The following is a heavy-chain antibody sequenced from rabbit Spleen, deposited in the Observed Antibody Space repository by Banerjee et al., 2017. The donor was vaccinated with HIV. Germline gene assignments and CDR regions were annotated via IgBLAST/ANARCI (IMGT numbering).Heavy chain of an antibody. V-gene: IGHV1S40*01. Sequence: QSLEEFGGDLVKPGASLTLTCTASGFSFSSNWICWVRQAPGKGLEWVACIDTNYGDTDYANWPKGRFTISKTSSTTVTLQMTSLTAADTATYFCARNYVNAFDPWGPGTLVTVS. CDR1: GFSFSSNW. CDR2: IDTNYGDT. J-gene: IGHJ2*01. D-gene: IGHD1-1*01. CDR3: ARNYVNAFDP.